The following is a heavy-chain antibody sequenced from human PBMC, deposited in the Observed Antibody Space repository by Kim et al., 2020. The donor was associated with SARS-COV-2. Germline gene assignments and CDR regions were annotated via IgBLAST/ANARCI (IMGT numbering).Heavy chain of an antibody. CDR3: ARRRGIADQNTTPHYYCYYGMDV. Sequence: SETLSLTCTVSGGSISSSSYYWGWIRQPPGKGLEWIGSIYYSGSTYYNPSLKSRVTISVDTSKNQFSLKLSSVTAADTAVYYCARRRGIADQNTTPHYYCYYGMDVWGQGTTVTVSS. D-gene: IGHD6-13*01. CDR1: GGSISSSSYY. J-gene: IGHJ6*02. V-gene: IGHV4-39*01. CDR2: IYYSGST.